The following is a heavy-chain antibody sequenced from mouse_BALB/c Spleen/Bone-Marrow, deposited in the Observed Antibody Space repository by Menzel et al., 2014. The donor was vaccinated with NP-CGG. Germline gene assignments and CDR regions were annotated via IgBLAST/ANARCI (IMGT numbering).Heavy chain of an antibody. CDR3: TRGGNWDDFDY. CDR1: GFTFSSFG. J-gene: IGHJ2*01. Sequence: EVNLVESGGGLVQPGGSRKLSCAASGFTFSSFGMHRVRQAPEKGLEWVAYISSGSSTIFYADTLKGRFTVSRDNPKNTLFLQMTSLRSEDTAMYYCTRGGNWDDFDYWGQGTTLTVSS. V-gene: IGHV5-17*02. CDR2: ISSGSSTI. D-gene: IGHD4-1*01.